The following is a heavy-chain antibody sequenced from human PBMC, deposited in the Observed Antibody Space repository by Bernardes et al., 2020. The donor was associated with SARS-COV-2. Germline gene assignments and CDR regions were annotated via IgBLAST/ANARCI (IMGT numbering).Heavy chain of an antibody. Sequence: GWSLRLSCAASGFTFSDYTMHWVRQAPGKGLEWVAVIWHDGSREYYVDSVKGRFAISRDNSNNTLYLQMNNLRVEDTALYRCATEDGEWLESWGQGTLLTV. J-gene: IGHJ5*01. CDR1: GFTFSDYT. D-gene: IGHD4-17*01. V-gene: IGHV3-33*01. CDR2: IWHDGSRE. CDR3: ATEDGEWLES.